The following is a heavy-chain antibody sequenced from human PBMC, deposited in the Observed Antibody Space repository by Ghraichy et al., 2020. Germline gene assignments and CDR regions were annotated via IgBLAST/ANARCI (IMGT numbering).Heavy chain of an antibody. Sequence: GGSLRLSCAASGFTFSSYSMNWVRQAPGKGLEWVSSISSSSSYIYYADSVKGRFTISRDNAKNSLYLQMNSLRAEDTAVYYCAREVGATRGDAFDIWGQGTMVTVSS. CDR1: GFTFSSYS. J-gene: IGHJ3*02. CDR3: AREVGATRGDAFDI. D-gene: IGHD1-26*01. V-gene: IGHV3-21*01. CDR2: ISSSSSYI.